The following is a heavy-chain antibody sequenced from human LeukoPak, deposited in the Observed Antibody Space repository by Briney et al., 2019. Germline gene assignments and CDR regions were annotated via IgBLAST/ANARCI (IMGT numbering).Heavy chain of an antibody. CDR2: TYYRSKWYN. J-gene: IGHJ4*02. CDR3: ARSVGSGWFDF. V-gene: IGHV6-1*01. CDR1: GDSVSINSAA. Sequence: SPTLSLTFAISGDSVSINSAAWNWLRQSPSRGLEWLGRTYYRSKWYNDYALSVKSRITINPDTSKNQFSLQLNSVTPEDTAVYYCARSVGSGWFDFWGEGTLVTVSS. D-gene: IGHD6-19*01.